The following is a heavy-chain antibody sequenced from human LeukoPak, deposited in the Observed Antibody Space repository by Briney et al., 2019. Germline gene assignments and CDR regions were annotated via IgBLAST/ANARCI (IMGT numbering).Heavy chain of an antibody. CDR2: ISSSGDNT. V-gene: IGHV3-64*01. CDR3: VREERGLAIDY. D-gene: IGHD5-12*01. CDR1: GFIFRNYA. Sequence: GGSLRLSCAASGFIFRNYAMHWVRQAPGKRLEYVSAISSSGDNTYYGNSVRGRFTISRDNSKNTLFLQMGSLRVEDTAVYYCVREERGLAIDYWGQGALVTVSS. J-gene: IGHJ4*02.